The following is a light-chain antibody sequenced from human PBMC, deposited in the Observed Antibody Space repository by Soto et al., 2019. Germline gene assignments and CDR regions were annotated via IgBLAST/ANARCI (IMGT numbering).Light chain of an antibody. CDR3: QQRSSWPS. CDR1: QSVSSF. V-gene: IGKV3-11*01. CDR2: DAF. J-gene: IGKJ3*01. Sequence: EIVLTQSPVILSLSPGDRATLSCRASQSVSSFIAWYQQKPGQAPRLLIYDAFNRASGIPARFSSSGSGTDFTLTISSLEPEDFAVYYCQQRSSWPSFGPGTKVDVK.